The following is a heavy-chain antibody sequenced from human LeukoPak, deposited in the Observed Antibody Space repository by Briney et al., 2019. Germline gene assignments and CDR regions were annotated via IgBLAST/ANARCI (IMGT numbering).Heavy chain of an antibody. D-gene: IGHD6-13*01. CDR2: IYSGGST. CDR1: GFTVSSNY. CDR3: AKDSSSSWFGGDSE. Sequence: GGSLRLSCAASGFTVSSNYMSWVRKAPGKGLEWVSVIYSGGSTYYADSVKGRFTISRDNSKNTLYLQMNSLRLEDTAVYYCAKDSSSSWFGGDSEWGQGTLVTVST. V-gene: IGHV3-53*05. J-gene: IGHJ4*02.